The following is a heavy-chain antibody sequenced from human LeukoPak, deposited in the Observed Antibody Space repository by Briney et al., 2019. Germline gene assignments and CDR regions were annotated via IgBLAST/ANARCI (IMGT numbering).Heavy chain of an antibody. Sequence: ASVKVSCKASGYTFTSYDINWVRQATGQGLEWMGWMNPNSGNTGYAQKFQGRVTMTRNTSISTAYMELSSLRSEDTAVYYCARAYGSGSYYTYYYYGMDVWGQGTTVTVSS. CDR1: GYTFTSYD. J-gene: IGHJ6*02. D-gene: IGHD3-10*01. CDR2: MNPNSGNT. V-gene: IGHV1-8*01. CDR3: ARAYGSGSYYTYYYYGMDV.